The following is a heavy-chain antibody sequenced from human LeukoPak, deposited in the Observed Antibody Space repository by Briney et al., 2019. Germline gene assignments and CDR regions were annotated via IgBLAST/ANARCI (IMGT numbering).Heavy chain of an antibody. V-gene: IGHV4-34*01. D-gene: IGHD6-13*01. CDR1: GGSFSGYY. CDR3: ARGRAAAGY. CDR2: INHSGST. J-gene: IGHJ4*02. Sequence: SETLSLTCAVYGGSFSGYYWNWIRQSPGKGLEWIGEINHSGSTNSNPSLKSRVTILGDTSKNQFSLKLSSVTVADTAMYYCARGRAAAGYWGQGTLVTVSS.